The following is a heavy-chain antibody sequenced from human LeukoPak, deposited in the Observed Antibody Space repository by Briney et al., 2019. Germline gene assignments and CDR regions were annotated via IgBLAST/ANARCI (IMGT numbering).Heavy chain of an antibody. Sequence: GGSLRLSCAAPGFTVSSNYMSWVRQAPGKGLEWVSVIYSGGSTYYADSVKGRFTISRDNSKNTLYLQMNSLRAEDTAVYYCASMLSFDAFDIWGQGTMVTVSS. J-gene: IGHJ3*02. V-gene: IGHV3-66*01. CDR3: ASMLSFDAFDI. CDR2: IYSGGST. D-gene: IGHD3-16*01. CDR1: GFTVSSNY.